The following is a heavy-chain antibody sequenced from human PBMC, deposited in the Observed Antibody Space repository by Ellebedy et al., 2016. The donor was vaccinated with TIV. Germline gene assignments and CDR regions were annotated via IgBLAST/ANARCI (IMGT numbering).Heavy chain of an antibody. J-gene: IGHJ4*02. CDR3: AKGRGGGSDSSAPRYYFDY. CDR2: ISNTGSRT. CDR1: GFTFSSYA. V-gene: IGHV3-23*01. Sequence: PGGSLRLSCAASGFTFSSYAMTRVRLAPGKWLEWVSTISNTGSRTYYADSVEGRFIISRDNSKKTLYLQMNSLRAEDTAVYYWAKGRGGGSDSSAPRYYFDYWGLGTRVTVSS. D-gene: IGHD3-22*01.